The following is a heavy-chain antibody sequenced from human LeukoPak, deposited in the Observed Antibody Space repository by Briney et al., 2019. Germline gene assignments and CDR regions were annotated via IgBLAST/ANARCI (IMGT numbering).Heavy chain of an antibody. D-gene: IGHD1-26*01. CDR1: GGSISTYY. V-gene: IGHV4-59*01. CDR2: IYYSGST. CDR3: ATGVWWELDSVAHPDY. J-gene: IGHJ4*02. Sequence: SETLSLTCTVSGGSISTYYWSWIRQPPGKGLEWIGYIYYSGSTNHNPSLKSRVTISVDTSKNQLSLKLTSVLAADTAVYYCATGVWWELDSVAHPDYWGQGTLVTVSS.